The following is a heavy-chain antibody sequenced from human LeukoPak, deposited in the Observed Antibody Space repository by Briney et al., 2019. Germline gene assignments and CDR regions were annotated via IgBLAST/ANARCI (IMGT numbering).Heavy chain of an antibody. CDR1: GFSFSSFA. CDR2: IIDTGGAT. CDR3: ARGPAAGNLLGY. J-gene: IGHJ4*02. V-gene: IGHV3-23*01. Sequence: GGSLRLSCAASGFSFSSFAMTWVRQAPGKGLEWVSGIIDTGGATYYADSVKGRFTISRDNAKNSLFLQMNSLRAEDTAVYYCARGPAAGNLLGYWGQGTLVTVSS. D-gene: IGHD6-19*01.